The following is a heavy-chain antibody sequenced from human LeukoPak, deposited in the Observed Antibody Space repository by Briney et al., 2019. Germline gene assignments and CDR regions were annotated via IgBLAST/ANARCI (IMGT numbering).Heavy chain of an antibody. CDR2: ISGSGDNT. D-gene: IGHD1-1*01. Sequence: GGALRLSCVASRFTLTSYAMRWVRPAPGKGLEWVLTISGSGDNTYYADSVKGRFTISRDNSKNTLYLQMNSLRAEDTAVYYCAKSTDTTLYFVMDVWGQGTTVTVSS. V-gene: IGHV3-23*01. J-gene: IGHJ6*02. CDR3: AKSTDTTLYFVMDV. CDR1: RFTLTSYA.